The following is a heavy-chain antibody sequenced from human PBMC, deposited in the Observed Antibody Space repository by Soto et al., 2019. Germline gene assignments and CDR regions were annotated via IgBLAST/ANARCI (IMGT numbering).Heavy chain of an antibody. V-gene: IGHV4-4*07. CDR1: GGSISSYY. CDR3: ARARGRTTHGMDV. J-gene: IGHJ6*02. CDR2: IYTSGST. D-gene: IGHD1-1*01. Sequence: QVQLQESGPGLVKPSETLSLTCTVSGGSISSYYWGWIRQPAGKGLEWIGRIYTSGSTNYNPSLKRRVAMSVDTSKNQFSMKRSSVTAADTAVYYCARARGRTTHGMDVWGQGTTVTVSS.